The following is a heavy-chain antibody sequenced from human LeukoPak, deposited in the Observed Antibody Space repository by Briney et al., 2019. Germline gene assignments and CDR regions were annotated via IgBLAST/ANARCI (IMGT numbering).Heavy chain of an antibody. J-gene: IGHJ6*03. Sequence: TGGSLRLSCAASRFSFSTYWVSWVRQAPGKGLEWVANIKQDGSEKHYVDSVKGRFTISRDNAKNSLYLQMNSLRDDDTAMYYCARVPAGVATRRGKLYQYYYYMDVWGKGTTVTVSS. CDR2: IKQDGSEK. CDR3: ARVPAGVATRRGKLYQYYYYMDV. D-gene: IGHD2-2*01. CDR1: RFSFSTYW. V-gene: IGHV3-7*01.